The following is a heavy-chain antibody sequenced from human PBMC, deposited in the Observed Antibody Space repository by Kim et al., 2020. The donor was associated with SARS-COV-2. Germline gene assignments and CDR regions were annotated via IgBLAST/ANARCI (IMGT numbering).Heavy chain of an antibody. CDR3: ARDRHQPDY. CDR2: INPGSGNT. J-gene: IGHJ4*02. Sequence: ASVKVSCKASGYTFTSYAMRWVRQAPGQSLEWIGWINPGSGNTNYSQRFQGRVTITRDTSANTAYMDLSSLASEDTAVYFCARDRHQPDYWAQGTL. V-gene: IGHV1-3*01. D-gene: IGHD2-2*01. CDR1: GYTFTSYA.